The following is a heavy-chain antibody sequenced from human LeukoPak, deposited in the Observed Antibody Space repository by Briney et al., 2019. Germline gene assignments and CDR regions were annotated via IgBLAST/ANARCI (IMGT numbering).Heavy chain of an antibody. CDR2: ISSSSSYI. CDR1: GFTVSSNS. D-gene: IGHD3-10*01. J-gene: IGHJ3*02. CDR3: ARVWFGEFNAFDI. V-gene: IGHV3-21*01. Sequence: PGGSLRLSCTVSGFTVSSNSMSWVRQAPGKGLEWVSSISSSSSYIYYADSVKGRFTISRDNAKNSLYLQMNSLRAEDTAVYYCARVWFGEFNAFDIWGQGTMVTVSS.